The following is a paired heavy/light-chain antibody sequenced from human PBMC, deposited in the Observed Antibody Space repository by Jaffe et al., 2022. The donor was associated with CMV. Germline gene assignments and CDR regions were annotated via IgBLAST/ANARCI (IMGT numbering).Heavy chain of an antibody. J-gene: IGHJ6*02. CDR3: ARGARGELLNMDYYGMDV. V-gene: IGHV3-53*01. CDR1: GFTVSSNY. D-gene: IGHD1-26*01. CDR2: IYSGGST. Sequence: EVQLVESGGGLIQPGGSLRLSCAASGFTVSSNYMSWVRQAPGKGLEWVSVIYSGGSTYYADSVKGRFTISRDNSKNTLYLQMNSLRAEDTAVYYCARGARGELLNMDYYGMDVWGQGTTVTVSS.
Light chain of an antibody. CDR2: AAS. CDR1: QSISSY. V-gene: IGKV1-39*01. CDR3: QQSYSTRLT. Sequence: DIQMTQSPSSLSASVGDRVTITCRASQSISSYLNWYQQKPGKAPKLLIYAASSLQSGVPSRFSGSGSGTDFTLTISSLQPEDFATYYCQQSYSTRLTFGGGTKVEIK. J-gene: IGKJ4*01.